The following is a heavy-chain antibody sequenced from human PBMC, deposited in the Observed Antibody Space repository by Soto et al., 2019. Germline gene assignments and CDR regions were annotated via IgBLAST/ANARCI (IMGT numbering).Heavy chain of an antibody. V-gene: IGHV3-11*06. CDR3: ASVGAVTAHTFAFDI. Sequence: PGGSLRLSCAASGFSFSDYYMSWIRQAPGKGLEWVSYISGSTSYTNYANSVKGRFTISRDNAKNSLYLQMNSLRAEDTAVYYCASVGAVTAHTFAFDIWGQGTMVTVSS. J-gene: IGHJ3*02. CDR1: GFSFSDYY. CDR2: ISGSTSYT. D-gene: IGHD2-21*02.